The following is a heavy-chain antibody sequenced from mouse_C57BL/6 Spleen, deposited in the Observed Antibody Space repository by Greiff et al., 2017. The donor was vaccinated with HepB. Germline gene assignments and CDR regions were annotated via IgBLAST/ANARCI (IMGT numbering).Heavy chain of an antibody. D-gene: IGHD2-3*01. V-gene: IGHV3-6*01. J-gene: IGHJ4*01. CDR1: GYSITSGYY. CDR2: ISYDGSN. Sequence: EVQLQQSGPGLVKPSQSLSLTCSVTGYSITSGYYWNWIRQFPGNKLEWMGYISYDGSNNYNPSLKNRISITRDTSKNQFFLKLNSVTTEDTATYYCARIYDGYYLYAMDYWGQGTSVTVSS. CDR3: ARIYDGYYLYAMDY.